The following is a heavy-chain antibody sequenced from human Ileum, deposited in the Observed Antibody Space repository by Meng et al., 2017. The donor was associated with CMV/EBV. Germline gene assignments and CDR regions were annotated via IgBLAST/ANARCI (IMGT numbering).Heavy chain of an antibody. V-gene: IGHV4-34*01. Sequence: SETLSLTCAVYGGSFSGYYWSWIRQPPGKGLEWIGEINHSGSTNYNPSLKSRVTISVDTSKNQFSLKLSSVTAADTAVYYCARVGLRYCSSTSCYRGGPSHAFDIWGQGTMVTVSS. D-gene: IGHD2-2*02. J-gene: IGHJ3*02. CDR3: ARVGLRYCSSTSCYRGGPSHAFDI. CDR1: GGSFSGYY. CDR2: INHSGST.